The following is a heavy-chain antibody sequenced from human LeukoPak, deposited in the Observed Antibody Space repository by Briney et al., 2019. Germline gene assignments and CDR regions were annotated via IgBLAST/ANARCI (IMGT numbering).Heavy chain of an antibody. CDR3: AREEGYYDSSGPSRIDY. J-gene: IGHJ4*02. D-gene: IGHD3-22*01. V-gene: IGHV3-23*01. CDR1: GFTFSSYA. Sequence: GGSLRLSCAASGFTFSSYAMSWVRQAPGKGLEWVSAISGSGGSTYYADSVKGRFTISRDNSKNTLYLQMNSLRAEDTAVYYCAREEGYYDSSGPSRIDYWGQGTLVTVSS. CDR2: ISGSGGST.